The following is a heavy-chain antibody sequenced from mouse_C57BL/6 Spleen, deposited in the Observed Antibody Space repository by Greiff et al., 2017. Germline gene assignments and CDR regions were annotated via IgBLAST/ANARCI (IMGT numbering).Heavy chain of an antibody. V-gene: IGHV1-69*01. CDR3: ARGGLTGTENYFDY. CDR2: IDPSDSYT. J-gene: IGHJ2*01. D-gene: IGHD4-1*01. Sequence: VQGVESGAELVMPGASVKLSCKASGYTFTSYWMHWVKQRPGQGLEWIGEIDPSDSYTNYNQKFKGKSTLTVDKSSSTTYMQLSSLTSEDSAVYYCARGGLTGTENYFDYWGQGTTLTVSS. CDR1: GYTFTSYW.